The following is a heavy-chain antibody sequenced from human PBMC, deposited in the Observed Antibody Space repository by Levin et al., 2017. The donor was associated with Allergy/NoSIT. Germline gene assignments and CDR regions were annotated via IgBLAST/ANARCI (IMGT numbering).Heavy chain of an antibody. CDR2: INSDGSST. CDR1: GFTFSSYW. D-gene: IGHD2-15*01. J-gene: IGHJ4*02. Sequence: GESLKISCAASGFTFSSYWMHWVRQAPGKGLVWVSRINSDGSSTSYADSVKGRFTISRDNAKNTLYLQMNSLRAEDTAVYYCARAPSYCSGGSCYFHGDYWGQGTLVTVSS. CDR3: ARAPSYCSGGSCYFHGDY. V-gene: IGHV3-74*01.